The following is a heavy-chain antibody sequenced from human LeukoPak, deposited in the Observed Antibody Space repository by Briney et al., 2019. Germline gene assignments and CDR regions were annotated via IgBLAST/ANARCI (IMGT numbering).Heavy chain of an antibody. D-gene: IGHD2-2*02. CDR1: GGSFSGYY. J-gene: IGHJ4*02. V-gene: IGHV4-34*01. CDR2: INHSGST. CDR3: AGRPSSNCSSTSCHMAY. Sequence: PSETLSLTCAVYGGSFSGYYWSWIRQPPGKGLEWIGEINHSGSTNYNPSLKSRVTISVDTSKNQFSLKLSSVTAADTAVYYCAGRPSSNCSSTSCHMAYWGQGTLVTVSS.